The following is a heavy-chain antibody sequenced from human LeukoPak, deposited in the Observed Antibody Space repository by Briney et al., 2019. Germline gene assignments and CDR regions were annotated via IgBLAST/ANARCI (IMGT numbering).Heavy chain of an antibody. D-gene: IGHD3-10*01. CDR2: ISYDGSNK. V-gene: IGHV3-30*18. CDR3: AKDHYGSGSYWGACDI. Sequence: GGSLRLSCAASGFTFSSYGMHWVRQAPGKGLEWVAVISYDGSNKYYADSVKGRFTISRDNSKNTLYLQMNSLRAEDTAVYYCAKDHYGSGSYWGACDIGAQETMHSVLS. J-gene: IGHJ3*02. CDR1: GFTFSSYG.